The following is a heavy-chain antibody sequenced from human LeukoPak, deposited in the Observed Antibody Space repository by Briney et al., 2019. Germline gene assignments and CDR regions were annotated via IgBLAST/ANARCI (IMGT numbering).Heavy chain of an antibody. D-gene: IGHD6-13*01. CDR2: IKSKTDGGYK. CDR1: GFTFSNAW. J-gene: IGHJ4*02. Sequence: GGSLRLSCAASGFTFSNAWMSWVRQAPGKGLEWVARIKSKTDGGYKDYAAPVKGRFTISRDDSKNTLYLQMNSLKTEDTAVYYCTTDSSSWLGVFDYWGQETLVTVSS. CDR3: TTDSSSWLGVFDY. V-gene: IGHV3-15*01.